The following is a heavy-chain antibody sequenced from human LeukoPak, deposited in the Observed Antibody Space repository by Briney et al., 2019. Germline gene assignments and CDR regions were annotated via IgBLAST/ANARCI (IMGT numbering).Heavy chain of an antibody. J-gene: IGHJ5*02. D-gene: IGHD6-13*01. Sequence: GASVKVSCKASGYTFTGYYMHWVRQAPRQGLEWMGRINPNSGGTNYAQKFQGRVTMTRDTSISTAYMELSRLRSDDTAVYYCARDRVAAAGTNWFDPWGQGTLVTVSS. CDR3: ARDRVAAAGTNWFDP. CDR1: GYTFTGYY. V-gene: IGHV1-2*06. CDR2: INPNSGGT.